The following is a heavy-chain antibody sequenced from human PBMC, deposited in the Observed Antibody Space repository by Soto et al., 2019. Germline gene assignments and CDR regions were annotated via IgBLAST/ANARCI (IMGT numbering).Heavy chain of an antibody. CDR1: GFTFSSYW. Sequence: EVQLVESGGGLVQPGGSLRLSCAASGFTFSSYWMSWVRQAPGKGLEWVANIKQDGSEKYYVDSVKGGFTISRDNAKNSLYLQMNSLRAEDTAVYYCARDGGDWYFELWGRGTLVTVSS. V-gene: IGHV3-7*01. CDR3: ARDGGDWYFEL. D-gene: IGHD3-16*01. CDR2: IKQDGSEK. J-gene: IGHJ2*01.